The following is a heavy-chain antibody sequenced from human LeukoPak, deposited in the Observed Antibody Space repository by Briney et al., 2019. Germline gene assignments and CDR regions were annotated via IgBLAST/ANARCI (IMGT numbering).Heavy chain of an antibody. CDR2: ISGSGANT. CDR3: AKERVVGETGTVGFDF. CDR1: GFTSSNCP. Sequence: GGSLRLSCVASGFTSSNCPMSWVRQAPGQGLEWVTAISGSGANTYYSDSVKGRFTVSRDNSRNTLYVQMNNLRADDTAVYYCAKERVVGETGTVGFDFWGQGALVTVSS. D-gene: IGHD4-23*01. V-gene: IGHV3-23*01. J-gene: IGHJ4*02.